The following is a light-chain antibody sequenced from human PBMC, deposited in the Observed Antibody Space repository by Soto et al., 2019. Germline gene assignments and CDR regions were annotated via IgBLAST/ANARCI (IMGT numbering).Light chain of an antibody. J-gene: IGKJ1*01. Sequence: DVQMTLSPSSLSASLGDRVTITCRASQSISTSLNWYQQKPGKAPNLLIFTSSNLESGVPSRFSGSGSGTDFTLTISSLQPEDFATYFCQQGYSRPRTFGQGTKVDI. CDR2: TSS. CDR1: QSISTS. CDR3: QQGYSRPRT. V-gene: IGKV1-39*01.